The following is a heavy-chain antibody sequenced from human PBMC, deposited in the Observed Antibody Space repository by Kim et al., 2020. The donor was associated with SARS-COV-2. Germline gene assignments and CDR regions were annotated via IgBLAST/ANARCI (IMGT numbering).Heavy chain of an antibody. CDR1: GYTFTSHG. Sequence: ASVKVSCKASGYTFTSHGISWVRQAPGQGIEWMGWISAYNGNTNYAQKLQGRVTMTTDTSTSTAYMELRSLRSDDTAVYYCAREGMRNYYFDYWGQGTLVTVSS. CDR2: ISAYNGNT. J-gene: IGHJ4*02. D-gene: IGHD1-7*01. CDR3: AREGMRNYYFDY. V-gene: IGHV1-18*01.